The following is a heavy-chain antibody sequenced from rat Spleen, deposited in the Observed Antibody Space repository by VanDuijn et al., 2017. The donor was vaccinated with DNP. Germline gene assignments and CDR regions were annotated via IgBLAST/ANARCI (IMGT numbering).Heavy chain of an antibody. Sequence: EVQLQESGPGLGKPSQSLSLTCSVTGYSISSNYRWNWIRKFPGNTLEWMGYINSAGSTVYNPSLKSRISITRDTSKNQFFLQLNSVTTEDTGTYYCARRSFDYWGQGVKVTVSS. D-gene: IGHD1-11*01. J-gene: IGHJ2*01. CDR1: GYSISSNYR. CDR3: ARRSFDY. V-gene: IGHV3-3*01. CDR2: INSAGST.